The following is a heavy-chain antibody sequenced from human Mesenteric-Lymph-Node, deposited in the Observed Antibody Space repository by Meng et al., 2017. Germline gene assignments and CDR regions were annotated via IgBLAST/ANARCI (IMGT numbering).Heavy chain of an antibody. CDR1: GFTFSSYS. J-gene: IGHJ6*02. D-gene: IGHD3-3*01. CDR3: ARARVEGNYYYGMDV. Sequence: GESLKISCAASGFTFSSYSMNWVRQAPGKGLEWVSSISSSSSYIYYADSVKGRFTISRDNAKNSLYLQMNSLRAEDTAVYYCARARVEGNYYYGMDVWGQGTTVTVSS. CDR2: ISSSSSYI. V-gene: IGHV3-21*01.